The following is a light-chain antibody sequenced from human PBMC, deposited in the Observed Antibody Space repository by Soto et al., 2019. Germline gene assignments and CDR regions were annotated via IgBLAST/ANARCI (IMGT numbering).Light chain of an antibody. CDR1: QTISSW. J-gene: IGKJ1*01. CDR3: QQYGSSGT. CDR2: KAS. V-gene: IGKV1-5*03. Sequence: IQMTHSPSTLSGSVEDRVTITFRASQTISSWLAWYQQKPGKAPKLLIYKASTLKSGVPSRFSGSGSGTDFTLTISRLEPEDFGVYYCQQYGSSGTFGQGTKVDIK.